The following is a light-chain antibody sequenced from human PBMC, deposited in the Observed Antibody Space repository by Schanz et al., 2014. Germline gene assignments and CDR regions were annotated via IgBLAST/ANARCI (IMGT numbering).Light chain of an antibody. Sequence: EIVLTQSPGTLSLSPGEGATLSCRASQSVSSSYLAWYQHKPGQAPRLLIFDASRRATGIPDRFSGSGSGTDFTLTISRLEPADFAVYYCQQYGSSPRTFGQGTKLEIK. CDR1: QSVSSSY. V-gene: IGKV3-20*01. J-gene: IGKJ2*01. CDR2: DAS. CDR3: QQYGSSPRT.